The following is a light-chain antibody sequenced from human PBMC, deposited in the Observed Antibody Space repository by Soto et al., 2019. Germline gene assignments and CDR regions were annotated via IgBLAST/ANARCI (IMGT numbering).Light chain of an antibody. J-gene: IGKJ4*01. CDR2: GAS. V-gene: IGKV3-20*01. Sequence: EIVLTQSPGTLSLSPGERATLSCRASQSISSTYLAWYQHKPGQAPRLLIYGASSRATGIPDRFSGSGSGTDFTLIINKLEPEDLAVYYCQQYGSSPLTFGGVTKVEIK. CDR1: QSISSTY. CDR3: QQYGSSPLT.